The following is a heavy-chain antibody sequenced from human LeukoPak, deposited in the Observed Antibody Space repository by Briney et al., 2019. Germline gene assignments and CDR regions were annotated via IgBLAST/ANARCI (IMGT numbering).Heavy chain of an antibody. V-gene: IGHV5-51*01. Sequence: GESLKISCKGFGYSFPSYWIAWVRQMPGKGLEWMGIIYPGDSDTRYSPSFQGQVTISANKSISAAYLQWSSLKASDTAMYYCARLDVEMATIIDYWGQGTLVTVSS. J-gene: IGHJ4*02. D-gene: IGHD5-24*01. CDR3: ARLDVEMATIIDY. CDR2: IYPGDSDT. CDR1: GYSFPSYW.